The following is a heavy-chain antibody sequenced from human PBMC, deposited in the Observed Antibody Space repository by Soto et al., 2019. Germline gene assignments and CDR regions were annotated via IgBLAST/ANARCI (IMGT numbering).Heavy chain of an antibody. J-gene: IGHJ6*02. V-gene: IGHV1-2*04. CDR2: INPNSGGT. CDR3: ARARSIGVVVPAAMHYYYGMDV. D-gene: IGHD2-2*01. CDR1: GYTFTGYY. Sequence: GASVKVSCKASGYTFTGYYMHWVRQAPGQGLEWMGWINPNSGGTNYAQKFQGWVTMTRDTSISTAYMELSRLRSDDTAVYYCARARSIGVVVPAAMHYYYGMDVWGQGTTVTSP.